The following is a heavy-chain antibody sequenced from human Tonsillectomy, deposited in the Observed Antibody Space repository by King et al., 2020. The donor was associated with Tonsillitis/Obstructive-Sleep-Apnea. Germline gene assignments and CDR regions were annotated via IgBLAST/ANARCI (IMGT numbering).Heavy chain of an antibody. CDR1: GGSFSGYY. V-gene: IGHV4-34*01. J-gene: IGHJ3*02. D-gene: IGHD2-2*01. Sequence: VQLQQWGAGLLKPSETLSLTCAVYGGSFSGYYWSWIRQPPGKGLEWIGEINHSGSTIYNPSLKSRVTISVDTSKNQFSLKLSSVTAADTAVYYCAREDIVVVPAARGDAFDIWGQGTMVTVSS. CDR2: INHSGST. CDR3: AREDIVVVPAARGDAFDI.